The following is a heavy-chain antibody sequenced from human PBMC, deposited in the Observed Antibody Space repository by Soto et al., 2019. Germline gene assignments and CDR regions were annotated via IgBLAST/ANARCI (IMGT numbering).Heavy chain of an antibody. Sequence: EVQLVESGGGLVQPGGSLRLSCAVSGFTFSDHYMDWVRQAPGKGMEWVGRSRNKANSYTTEYAASVKGRSTSSRDDSKHTLHLHKHSLKSHDMGVDYCARLGTMVRGPNRGVDVWGQGTRVTVSS. V-gene: IGHV3-72*01. J-gene: IGHJ6*02. CDR3: ARLGTMVRGPNRGVDV. D-gene: IGHD3-10*01. CDR1: GFTFSDHY. CDR2: SRNKANSYTT.